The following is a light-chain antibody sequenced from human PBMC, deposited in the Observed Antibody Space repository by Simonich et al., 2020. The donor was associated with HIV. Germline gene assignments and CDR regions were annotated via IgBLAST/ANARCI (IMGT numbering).Light chain of an antibody. CDR3: SSYTSSSPL. CDR1: SSDVGGYNY. CDR2: DVS. J-gene: IGLJ3*02. Sequence: QSALTQPASVSGSPGQSITISCTGTSSDVGGYNYVSWYQQHPGKAPKLMIYDVSNRPSGVSTRFSGSKSGNTASLTISGLQAEDEADYYCSSYTSSSPLFGGGTNLTVL. V-gene: IGLV2-14*03.